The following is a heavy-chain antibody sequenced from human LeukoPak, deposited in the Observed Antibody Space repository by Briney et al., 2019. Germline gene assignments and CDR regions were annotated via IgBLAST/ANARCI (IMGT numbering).Heavy chain of an antibody. J-gene: IGHJ6*02. Sequence: GGSLRLSCAASGFTFSSYAMSWARQAPGKGLEWVSVIYSGGSTYYADSVKGRFTISRDNSKNTLYLQMNSLRAEDTAVYYCARGSYYYGMDVWGQGTTVTVSS. CDR1: GFTFSSYA. CDR2: IYSGGST. CDR3: ARGSYYYGMDV. V-gene: IGHV3-66*01.